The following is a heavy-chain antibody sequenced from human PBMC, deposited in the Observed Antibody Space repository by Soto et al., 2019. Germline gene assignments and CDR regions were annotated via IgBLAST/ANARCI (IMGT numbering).Heavy chain of an antibody. CDR2: INHSGST. CDR3: AGALLVSRYCINIYCPRSGMDF. CDR1: GGSFSGYY. D-gene: IGHD2-8*01. Sequence: SENLSLTCAVYGGSFSGYYWSWVRQPPGKGLEWIAEINHSGSTNYNPSLKSRVTISVDTSKNYFSLKLSFVTAADTAVYYCAGALLVSRYCINIYCPRSGMDFWGQVTTVA. J-gene: IGHJ6*02. V-gene: IGHV4-34*01.